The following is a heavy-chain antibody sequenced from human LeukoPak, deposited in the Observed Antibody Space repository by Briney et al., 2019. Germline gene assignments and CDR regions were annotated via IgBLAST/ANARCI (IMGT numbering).Heavy chain of an antibody. V-gene: IGHV3-7*01. D-gene: IGHD6-19*01. CDR1: GFTFSTYG. CDR2: IKRDGSDK. J-gene: IGHJ4*02. Sequence: PGGSLRLSCAASGFTFSTYGMSWVRQAPGKGLEWVANIKRDGSDKYYVGSVEGRFTISRDNAKNSLYLQMSSLRAEDTAIYYCARALYNRGWYPDYFDSWGQGTLVTVSS. CDR3: ARALYNRGWYPDYFDS.